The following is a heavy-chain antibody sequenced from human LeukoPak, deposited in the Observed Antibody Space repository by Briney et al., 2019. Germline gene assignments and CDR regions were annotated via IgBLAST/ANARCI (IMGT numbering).Heavy chain of an antibody. J-gene: IGHJ4*02. V-gene: IGHV4-34*01. CDR1: GGSFSDYF. Sequence: SETLSLTCAVYGGSFSDYFWSWIRQPPGKGLEWIGEINRSGTTKYNPSLESRVTISVDTTKRQSSLKLSSVTASDTALYYGALSTTRVTTRTLDYWGQGTLVTVSS. CDR3: ALSTTRVTTRTLDY. CDR2: INRSGTT. D-gene: IGHD4-17*01.